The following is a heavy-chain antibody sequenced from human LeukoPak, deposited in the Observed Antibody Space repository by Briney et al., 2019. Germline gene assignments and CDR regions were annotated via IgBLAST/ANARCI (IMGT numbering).Heavy chain of an antibody. CDR1: GGTFSSYA. D-gene: IGHD3-3*01. CDR2: IIPIFGTA. J-gene: IGHJ6*02. V-gene: IGHV1-69*13. Sequence: GASVKVSCKASGGTFSSYAISWVRQAPGQGLEWMGGIIPIFGTANYAQKFQGRVTITADESTSTAYMELSSLRSEDTAVYYCARPKKYYDFWSGYSLYHYGMDVWGQGTTVTVSS. CDR3: ARPKKYYDFWSGYSLYHYGMDV.